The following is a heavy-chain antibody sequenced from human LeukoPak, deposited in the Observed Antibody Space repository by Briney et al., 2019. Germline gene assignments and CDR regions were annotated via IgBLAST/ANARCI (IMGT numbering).Heavy chain of an antibody. V-gene: IGHV1-2*04. CDR3: ARDWRGSYFPDF. D-gene: IGHD1-26*01. CDR2: INPNSGDT. CDR1: GYTLTDHY. J-gene: IGHJ4*02. Sequence: EASVKVSCKASGYTLTDHYMHWVRQAPGQGLEWMGWINPNSGDTNYAQKFQGWVTMTRDTSISTAYMELSRLTSDDTAIYYCARDWRGSYFPDFRGQGTLVTVSS.